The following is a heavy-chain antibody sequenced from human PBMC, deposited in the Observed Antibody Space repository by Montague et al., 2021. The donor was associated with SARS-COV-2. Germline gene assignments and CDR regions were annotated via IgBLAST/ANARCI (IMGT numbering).Heavy chain of an antibody. CDR1: GGSFGDDY. D-gene: IGHD3-22*01. J-gene: IGHJ4*02. Sequence: SETLSLTCGVYGGSFGDDYWSWIRQPPGKGLEWIGDIKQSGSTNYNPSLKSRVTISVDTSRNQFSLKLTSVTAADTAVYFCARGHLSVSMIVVVFASSSYYLDYWGQGALVTVSS. CDR2: IKQSGST. CDR3: ARGHLSVSMIVVVFASSSYYLDY. V-gene: IGHV4-34*01.